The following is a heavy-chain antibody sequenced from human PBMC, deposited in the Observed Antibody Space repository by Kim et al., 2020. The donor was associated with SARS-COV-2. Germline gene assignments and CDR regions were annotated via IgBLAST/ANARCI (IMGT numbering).Heavy chain of an antibody. V-gene: IGHV3-30*18. CDR1: GFTFSSYG. CDR2: ISYDGSNK. Sequence: GGSLRLSCAASGFTFSSYGMHWVRQAPGKGLEWVAVISYDGSNKYYADSVKGRFTISRDNSKNTLYLQMNSLRAEDTAVYYCAKDRLAAAGMWGMDVWGQGTTVTVSS. CDR3: AKDRLAAAGMWGMDV. J-gene: IGHJ6*02. D-gene: IGHD6-13*01.